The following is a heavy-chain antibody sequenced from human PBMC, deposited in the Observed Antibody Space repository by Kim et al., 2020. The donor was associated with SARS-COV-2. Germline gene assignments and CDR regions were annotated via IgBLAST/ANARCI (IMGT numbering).Heavy chain of an antibody. CDR2: IYYRGSS. D-gene: IGHD6-13*01. Sequence: SETLYLTCTVSGGSISSSSYYWGWIRQPPGKGLEWIGSIYYRGSSYNNPSLKSRVTISVDTSKNQFSLKLSSVTAADTAVYYCARHGDSSSWYPTMGWY. CDR3: ARHGDSSSWYPTMGWY. V-gene: IGHV4-39*01. CDR1: GGSISSSSYY. J-gene: IGHJ2*01.